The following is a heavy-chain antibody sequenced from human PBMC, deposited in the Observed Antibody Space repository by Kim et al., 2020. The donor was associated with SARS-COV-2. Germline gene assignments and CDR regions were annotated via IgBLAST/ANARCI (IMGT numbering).Heavy chain of an antibody. D-gene: IGHD3-16*01. CDR2: IYYGGST. Sequence: SETLSLTCTVSGGSISTYYWSWIRQPPGKGLEWIGYIYYGGSTKYNPSLKSRVTISVDTSKNQFSLKLSSVTAADTAVYYCARARIYGDDVWGFDYWGQGTLVTVSS. CDR1: GGSISTYY. J-gene: IGHJ4*02. CDR3: ARARIYGDDVWGFDY. V-gene: IGHV4-59*13.